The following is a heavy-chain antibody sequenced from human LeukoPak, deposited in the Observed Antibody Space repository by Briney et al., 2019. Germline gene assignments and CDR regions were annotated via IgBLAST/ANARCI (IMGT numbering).Heavy chain of an antibody. Sequence: PGGSLRLSCAASGFTFSSYSMNWVRQAPGKGLEWVSSISSSSSYIYYADSVKGRFTISRDNSKNTLYLQMNSLRAEDTAVYYCAKDRLYSSGCPLNWLDPWGQGTLVAVSS. CDR2: ISSSSSYI. CDR3: AKDRLYSSGCPLNWLDP. J-gene: IGHJ5*02. V-gene: IGHV3-21*04. D-gene: IGHD6-19*01. CDR1: GFTFSSYS.